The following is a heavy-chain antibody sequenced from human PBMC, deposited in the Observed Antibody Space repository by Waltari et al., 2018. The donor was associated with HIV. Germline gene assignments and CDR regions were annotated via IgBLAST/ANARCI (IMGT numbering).Heavy chain of an antibody. Sequence: QLQLQESGPGLVKPSETLSLTCTVSGGSISSSSYYWGWIRQPPGKGLEWIGSIYYSGTTYYHPSRKSRVTISVDTSKNQFSRKLSSVTAADTAVYYCARHGGGEDIVVVPAAHYGMDVWGQGTTVTVSS. CDR2: IYYSGTT. CDR1: GGSISSSSYY. V-gene: IGHV4-39*01. J-gene: IGHJ6*02. D-gene: IGHD2-2*01. CDR3: ARHGGGEDIVVVPAAHYGMDV.